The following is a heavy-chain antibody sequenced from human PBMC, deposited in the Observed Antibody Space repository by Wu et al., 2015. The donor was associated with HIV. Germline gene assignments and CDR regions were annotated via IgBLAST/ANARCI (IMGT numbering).Heavy chain of an antibody. CDR2: INPSGGST. V-gene: IGHV1-46*01. Sequence: QVQLVQSGAEVKKPGASVKVSCKASGYTFTSYYMHWVRQAPGQGLEWMGIINPSGGSTSYAQKFQGRVTMTRDTSTSTVYMELSSLRSEDTAVYYCARTHYYDSSGYYLGYYYYYGMDVWGQGTTVTVSS. D-gene: IGHD3-22*01. CDR1: GYTFTSYY. J-gene: IGHJ6*02. CDR3: ARTHYYDSSGYYLGYYYYYGMDV.